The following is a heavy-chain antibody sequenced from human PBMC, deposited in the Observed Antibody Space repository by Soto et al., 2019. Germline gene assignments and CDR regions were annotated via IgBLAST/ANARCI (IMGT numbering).Heavy chain of an antibody. CDR3: ARGGSSWYKGYFDY. CDR1: GGSFSGYY. Sequence: SETLSLTCAVYGGSFSGYYWSWIRQPPGKGLEWIGEINHSGSTNYNPSLKSRVTISVDTSKNQFSLKLSSVAAADTAVYYCARGGSSWYKGYFDYWGQGTLVTVSS. CDR2: INHSGST. D-gene: IGHD6-13*01. V-gene: IGHV4-34*01. J-gene: IGHJ4*02.